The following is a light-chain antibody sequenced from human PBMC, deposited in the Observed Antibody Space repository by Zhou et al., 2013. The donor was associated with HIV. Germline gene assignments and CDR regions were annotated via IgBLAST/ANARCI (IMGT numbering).Light chain of an antibody. CDR1: QGISKF. CDR3: QQSYSTPPT. V-gene: IGKV1-27*01. J-gene: IGKJ5*01. CDR2: GAS. Sequence: DIQMTQSPSSLSASVGDRVTITCRASQGISKFLAWYQQKPGKIPKLLIYGASTLQSGVPSRFSGSGSGTEFSLSISSLQPEDSATYYCQQSYSTPPTFGQGTRLEI.